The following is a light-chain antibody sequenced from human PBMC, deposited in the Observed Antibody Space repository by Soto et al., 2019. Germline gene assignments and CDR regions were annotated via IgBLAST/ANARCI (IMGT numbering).Light chain of an antibody. CDR3: QQSNSDHT. V-gene: IGKV1-39*01. CDR2: AAS. CDR1: QSISTY. J-gene: IGKJ4*01. Sequence: DIQMTQSPSSLSASVGDRVTIACRAGQSISTYLNWYQQKPGKAPKLLIFAASSLKSGVPSRFSGSGSGTDFTLTINSLQLEDFATYYCQQSNSDHTFGGGTKVDIK.